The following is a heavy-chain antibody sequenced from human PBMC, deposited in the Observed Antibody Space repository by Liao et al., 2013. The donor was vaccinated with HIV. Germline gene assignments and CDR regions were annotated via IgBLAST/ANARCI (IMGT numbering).Heavy chain of an antibody. V-gene: IGHV4-59*01. D-gene: IGHD1-26*01. CDR3: ARGPRGSYRVFNWFDP. Sequence: QVQLQESGPGLVKPSETLSLTCTVSGGSISSSYWSWIRQPPGKGLEWIGYIYYSGSTNYNPSLKSRVTISLDTSKNQFSLKLSSVTAADTAVYYCARGPRGSYRVFNWFDPWGQGTLVTVSS. CDR2: IYYSGST. CDR1: GGSISSSY. J-gene: IGHJ5*02.